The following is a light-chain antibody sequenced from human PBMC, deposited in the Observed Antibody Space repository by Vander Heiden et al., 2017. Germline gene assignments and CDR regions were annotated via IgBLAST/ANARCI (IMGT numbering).Light chain of an antibody. V-gene: IGKV1-39*01. CDR3: QQSDSTPRT. CDR1: QSISIY. Sequence: DLHLTQSPSSLSASVGDRVTITCRASQSISIYLNWYQQNPGKAPKLLIYAASSVQSGVPSRFSGSGSGTDFTLTISSLQPEDFATYYCQQSDSTPRTFGQGTRMEIK. CDR2: AAS. J-gene: IGKJ5*01.